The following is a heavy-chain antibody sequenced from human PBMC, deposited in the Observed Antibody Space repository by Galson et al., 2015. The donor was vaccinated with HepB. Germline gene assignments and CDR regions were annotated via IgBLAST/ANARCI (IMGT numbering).Heavy chain of an antibody. CDR1: GYSFTSHW. J-gene: IGHJ3*01. V-gene: IGHV5-10-1*01. CDR3: AIAGMQFRYYVFDL. CDR2: IDPSDAYT. D-gene: IGHD3-16*01. Sequence: QSGAEVKKPGESLKISCEGSGYSFTSHWINWVRQMPGKGLEWMGRIDPSDAYTNYSPSLQGPVTISTDKSINTAYLQWSSVKASDTAMYYCAIAGMQFRYYVFDLWGQGTMVTVSS.